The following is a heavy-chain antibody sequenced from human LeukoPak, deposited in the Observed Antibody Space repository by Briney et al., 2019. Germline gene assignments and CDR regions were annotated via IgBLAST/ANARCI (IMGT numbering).Heavy chain of an antibody. CDR3: ASLPRYNWNDGSDY. CDR1: GVSISSYY. V-gene: IGHV4-59*01. Sequence: SQTLSLTCTVSGVSISSYYWSWIRQPPGKGLEWIGYIYYSGSTNYNPSLKSRVTISVDTSKNQFSLKLSSVTAADTAVYYCASLPRYNWNDGSDYWGQGTLVTVSS. J-gene: IGHJ4*02. CDR2: IYYSGST. D-gene: IGHD1-20*01.